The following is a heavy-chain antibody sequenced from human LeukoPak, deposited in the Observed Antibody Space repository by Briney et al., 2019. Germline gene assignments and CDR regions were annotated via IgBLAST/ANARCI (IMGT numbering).Heavy chain of an antibody. Sequence: PGGSLRLSCAASGFTFSSHAMSWVRQVPGKGLEWVSGISGSDGSTYYADSVKSRFTISRDNSKNTLYLQMNSLRAEDTAAYYCAKSLASVDYWGQGTLVTVSS. CDR3: AKSLASVDY. V-gene: IGHV3-23*01. CDR1: GFTFSSHA. J-gene: IGHJ4*02. CDR2: ISGSDGST.